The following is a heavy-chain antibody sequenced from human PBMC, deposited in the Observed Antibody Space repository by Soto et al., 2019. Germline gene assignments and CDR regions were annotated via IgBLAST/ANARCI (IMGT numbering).Heavy chain of an antibody. D-gene: IGHD3-3*01. V-gene: IGHV1-2*02. CDR3: ARGGGVGVAGSAAFDM. Sequence: QLHLVQSGAVVKKPGASVTVSCSASGYPVTAYYMHWVRQAPGRGLEWMGGINPATGAAKYTQTFQRRGSMTRDTSTSTVFMEPSGPTSDDKAVFYCARGGGVGVAGSAAFDMWGQGTLVTVSS. CDR1: GYPVTAYY. J-gene: IGHJ3*02. CDR2: INPATGAA.